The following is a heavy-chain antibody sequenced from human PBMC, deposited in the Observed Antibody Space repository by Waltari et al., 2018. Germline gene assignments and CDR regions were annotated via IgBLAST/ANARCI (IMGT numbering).Heavy chain of an antibody. CDR1: GGPLMSVCYY. CDR3: ARQLNPRAPYFDL. J-gene: IGHJ4*02. CDR2: IHHSGGT. Sequence: QVQLQESGPGLVTPSQTLSLTCIVSGGPLMSVCYYWSWIRQHPGKAIEWIGYIHHSGGTLYNPSLESRATIRVDTSKNQLSLRLNSVSAADTAVYYCARQLNPRAPYFDLWGQGALVTVAS. V-gene: IGHV4-31*03.